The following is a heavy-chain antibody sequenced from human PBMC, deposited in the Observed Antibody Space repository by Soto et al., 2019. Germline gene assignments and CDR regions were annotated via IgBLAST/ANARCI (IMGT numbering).Heavy chain of an antibody. CDR1: GYTFTNFG. Sequence: QVQLVQSGAEVKKPGASVKVSCKTSGYTFTNFGISWVRQAPGQGLEWMGWISAYNGNTNYAQKVQGRVTMTTDTSTSTPYLEVRSLRPDVTAMYYCASVGTPIDYWGQGTLVTVSS. J-gene: IGHJ4*02. CDR3: ASVGTPIDY. D-gene: IGHD7-27*01. V-gene: IGHV1-18*01. CDR2: ISAYNGNT.